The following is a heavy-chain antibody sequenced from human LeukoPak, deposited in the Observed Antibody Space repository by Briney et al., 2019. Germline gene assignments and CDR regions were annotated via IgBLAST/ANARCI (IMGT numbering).Heavy chain of an antibody. D-gene: IGHD2-15*01. J-gene: IGHJ4*02. CDR1: GFW. CDR2: IDPTDSYT. V-gene: IGHV5-10-1*01. Sequence: GESLKISCKDSGFWTTWVRQMPGKGLGWLGMIDPTDSYTNYSPSFQGHVTNSPDKSISTAYLQGSSLKASDTAMYYCASGYGVVVVAAMWGQGTLVTVSS. CDR3: ASGYGVVVVAAM.